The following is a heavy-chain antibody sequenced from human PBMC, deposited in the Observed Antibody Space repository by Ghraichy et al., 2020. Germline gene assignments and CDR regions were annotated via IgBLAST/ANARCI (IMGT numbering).Heavy chain of an antibody. CDR1: GGSFSGYY. D-gene: IGHD4-17*01. CDR2: INHSGST. CDR3: ARYTVTMTEPYWYFDL. J-gene: IGHJ2*01. V-gene: IGHV4-34*01. Sequence: SQTLSLTCAVYGGSFSGYYWSWIRQPPGKGLEWIGEINHSGSTNYNPSLKSRVTISVDTSKNQFSLKLSSVTAADTAVYYCARYTVTMTEPYWYFDLWGRGTLVTVSS.